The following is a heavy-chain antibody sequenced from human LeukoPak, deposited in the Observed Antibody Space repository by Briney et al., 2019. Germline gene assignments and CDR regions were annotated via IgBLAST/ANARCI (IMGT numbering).Heavy chain of an antibody. Sequence: PSGTLSLTCAVSGGSINSSNWWSWVRQPPGKGLEWIGEIFHSATTNYNPSLKSRVTMSVDKSKNHFSLKLSSVTAADTAVYYCARAPYYDSSGYHSAYFEYWGQGTLVTVSS. CDR3: ARAPYYDSSGYHSAYFEY. V-gene: IGHV4-4*02. D-gene: IGHD3-22*01. CDR2: IFHSATT. J-gene: IGHJ4*02. CDR1: GGSINSSNW.